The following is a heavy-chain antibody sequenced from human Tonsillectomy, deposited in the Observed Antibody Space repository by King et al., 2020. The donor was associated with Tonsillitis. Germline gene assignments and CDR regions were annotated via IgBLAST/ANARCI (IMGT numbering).Heavy chain of an antibody. CDR3: ATGGVATDGLYYYYGMDV. D-gene: IGHD5-12*01. CDR1: GYTLTELF. J-gene: IGHJ6*02. CDR2: FDPEDGET. Sequence: QLVQSGAEVKKPGASVKVSCKVSGYTLTELFMHWVRQAPGKGLEWMGGFDPEDGETIYAQKLQGRVTMTEDTSTDTAYMELSSLRSEDTAVYYCATGGVATDGLYYYYGMDVWGQGTTVTVSS. V-gene: IGHV1-24*01.